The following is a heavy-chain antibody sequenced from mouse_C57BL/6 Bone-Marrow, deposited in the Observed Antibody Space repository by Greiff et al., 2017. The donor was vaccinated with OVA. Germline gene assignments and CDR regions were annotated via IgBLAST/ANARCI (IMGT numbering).Heavy chain of an antibody. CDR2: INYDGSST. D-gene: IGHD2-14*01. CDR1: GFTFSDYY. Sequence: EVKLMESEGGLVQPGSSMKLSCTASGFTFSDYYMAWVRQVPEKGLEWVANINYDGSSTYYLDSLKSRFIISRDNAKNILYLQMSSLKSEDTATYYCARVPRGNFDVWGTGTTVTVSS. V-gene: IGHV5-16*01. J-gene: IGHJ1*03. CDR3: ARVPRGNFDV.